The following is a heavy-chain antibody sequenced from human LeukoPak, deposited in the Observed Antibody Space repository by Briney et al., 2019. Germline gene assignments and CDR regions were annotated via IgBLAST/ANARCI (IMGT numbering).Heavy chain of an antibody. CDR1: GGSISSYY. V-gene: IGHV4-4*07. J-gene: IGHJ6*02. CDR2: IYTSGST. D-gene: IGHD1-26*01. CDR3: ARGFSPRGSPEYYYYGMDV. Sequence: SETLSLTCTVSGGSISSYYWSWIRQPAGKGLEWIGRIYTSGSTNYNPSLKSRVTMSVDTSKNQFSLKLSSVTAADTAVYYCARGFSPRGSPEYYYYGMDVWGQGTTVTVSS.